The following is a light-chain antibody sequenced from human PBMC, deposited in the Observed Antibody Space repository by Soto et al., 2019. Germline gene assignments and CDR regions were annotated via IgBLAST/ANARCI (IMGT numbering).Light chain of an antibody. CDR2: GAS. Sequence: QLTQSPSSLSASVGDRVTITCRASQDVSRYLAWYQQKAGKAPKLLIYGASTLQSGVPSRFSGFGSGTEFTLTISSLQPEDFATYHCQQLQRTPFNFGPGTKVDV. CDR3: QQLQRTPFN. CDR1: QDVSRY. V-gene: IGKV1-9*01. J-gene: IGKJ3*01.